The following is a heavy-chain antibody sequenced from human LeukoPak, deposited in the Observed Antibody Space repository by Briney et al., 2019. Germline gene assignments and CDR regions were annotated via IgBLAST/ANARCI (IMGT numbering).Heavy chain of an antibody. CDR1: GFTFSSYA. CDR2: ISYDGSNK. Sequence: GGSLRLSCAASGFTFSSYAMHWVRQAPGKGLEWVAVISYDGSNKYYADSVKGRFTISRDNSKNTLYLQMNSLRAEDTAVYYCARDMPDDYGDYNALFYFDYWGQGTLVTVSS. D-gene: IGHD4-17*01. J-gene: IGHJ4*02. CDR3: ARDMPDDYGDYNALFYFDY. V-gene: IGHV3-30-3*01.